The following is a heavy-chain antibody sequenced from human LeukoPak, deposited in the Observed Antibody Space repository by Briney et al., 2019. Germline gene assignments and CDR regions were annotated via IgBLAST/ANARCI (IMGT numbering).Heavy chain of an antibody. J-gene: IGHJ4*02. CDR1: GFTFSSYG. Sequence: GGSLRLSCAASGFTFSSYGMRWVRQAPGKGLEWVAVISYDGSNKYYADSVKGRFTISRDNSKNTLYLQMNSLRAEDTAVYYCAKDRFRYYYGSGSYGDYWGQGTLVTVSS. CDR3: AKDRFRYYYGSGSYGDY. CDR2: ISYDGSNK. D-gene: IGHD3-10*01. V-gene: IGHV3-30*18.